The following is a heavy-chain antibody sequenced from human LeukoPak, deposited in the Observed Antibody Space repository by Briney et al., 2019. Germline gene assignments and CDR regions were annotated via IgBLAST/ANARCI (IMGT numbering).Heavy chain of an antibody. D-gene: IGHD6-6*01. CDR3: ARDRLPWSIAASFDP. J-gene: IGHJ5*02. V-gene: IGHV3-74*01. CDR1: GFTFSSYW. CDR2: INSDGSST. Sequence: GGSLRLSCAASGFTFSSYWMHWVRQAPGKGLVWVSRINSDGSSTSYADSVKGRFTISRDNAKNTLYLQMNSLRAEDTAVYSCARDRLPWSIAASFDPWGQGTLVTVSS.